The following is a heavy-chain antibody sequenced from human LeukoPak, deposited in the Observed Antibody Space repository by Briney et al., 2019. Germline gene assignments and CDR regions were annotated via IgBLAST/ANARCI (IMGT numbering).Heavy chain of an antibody. Sequence: PGGSLRLSCAASGFTFSNYGMNWVRQAPGKGLEWVSLISSGGTYEYYADSVKGRFTISRDNSKNTLYLQLNSLRAEDTAVYYCARDSTYYYDSGSSGPHYFDNWGQGTLVTVSS. V-gene: IGHV3-30*03. D-gene: IGHD3-10*01. CDR3: ARDSTYYYDSGSSGPHYFDN. CDR1: GFTFSNYG. J-gene: IGHJ4*02. CDR2: ISSGGTYE.